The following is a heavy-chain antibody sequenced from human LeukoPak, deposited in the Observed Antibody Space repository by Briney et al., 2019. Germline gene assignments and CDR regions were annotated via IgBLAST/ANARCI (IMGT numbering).Heavy chain of an antibody. CDR1: GFTFTTYW. J-gene: IGHJ4*02. V-gene: IGHV3-7*03. Sequence: GGSLRLSCAASGFTFTTYWMSWVRQTPGKGPEWLANIKQDGSEKYYVDSVEGRFTVSRDNAKNSLYLQMNSLRVEDTGVYYCTRYSGYPGDYWGQGTLVTVSS. CDR2: IKQDGSEK. D-gene: IGHD5-12*01. CDR3: TRYSGYPGDY.